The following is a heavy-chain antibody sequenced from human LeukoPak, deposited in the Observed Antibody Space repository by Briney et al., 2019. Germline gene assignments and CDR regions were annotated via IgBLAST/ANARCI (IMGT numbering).Heavy chain of an antibody. D-gene: IGHD3-10*01. CDR3: ASGWFGELWDYYYGMDV. J-gene: IGHJ6*04. CDR2: SIPIFGTA. Sequence: EASVKVSSTASGGTFTSYATSWVRQAPGQGREWMGESIPIFGTANYAQKFQGRVTITADESTSTAYMELSSLRSEDTAVYYCASGWFGELWDYYYGMDVWGKGTTVTVSS. V-gene: IGHV1-69*13. CDR1: GGTFTSYA.